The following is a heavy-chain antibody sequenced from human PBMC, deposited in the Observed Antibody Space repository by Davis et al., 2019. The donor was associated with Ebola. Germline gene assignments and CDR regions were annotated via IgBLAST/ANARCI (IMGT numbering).Heavy chain of an antibody. CDR2: TYYTSKWHN. CDR1: GDSVSMNSAA. CDR3: ARGWAAEGFDF. V-gene: IGHV6-1*01. J-gene: IGHJ4*02. D-gene: IGHD6-13*01. Sequence: PSETLSLTCAISGDSVSMNSAAWIWIRQSPSRGLECLGRTYYTSKWHNDYAESVRGRIIINPDTSKNQLSLQVNSVTPEDTAVYYCARGWAAEGFDFWGQGTLVTVSS.